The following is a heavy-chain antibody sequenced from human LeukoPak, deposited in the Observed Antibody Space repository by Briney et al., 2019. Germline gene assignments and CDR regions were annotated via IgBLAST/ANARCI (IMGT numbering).Heavy chain of an antibody. Sequence: GGSLRLSCAASGFTFSSYEMSWVRQVPGKGLEWVSYIYSTGSAIYYADSVKGRFTISRDNAKNSLYLQMNSLRAEDTGVYYCARDASLAGDRVEYWGQGTLVTVSS. D-gene: IGHD3-16*01. J-gene: IGHJ4*02. CDR3: ARDASLAGDRVEY. CDR2: IYSTGSAI. V-gene: IGHV3-48*03. CDR1: GFTFSSYE.